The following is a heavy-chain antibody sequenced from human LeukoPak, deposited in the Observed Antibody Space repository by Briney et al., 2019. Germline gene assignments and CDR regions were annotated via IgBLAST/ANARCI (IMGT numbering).Heavy chain of an antibody. CDR3: AKDPYSNYYYGKDV. Sequence: GRSLRLSCAASGFTFDDYAMHWVRQAPGKGLEWVSGISWNSGSIGYADSVKGRFTISRDNAKNSLYLQMNSLRAEDTALYYCAKDPYSNYYYGKDVWGQGTTVTVSS. CDR2: ISWNSGSI. V-gene: IGHV3-9*01. D-gene: IGHD4-11*01. J-gene: IGHJ6*02. CDR1: GFTFDDYA.